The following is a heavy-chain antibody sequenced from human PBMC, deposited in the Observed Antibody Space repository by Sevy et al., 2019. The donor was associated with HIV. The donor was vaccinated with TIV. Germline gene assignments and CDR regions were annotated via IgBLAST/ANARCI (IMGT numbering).Heavy chain of an antibody. J-gene: IGHJ6*01. D-gene: IGHD3-9*01. V-gene: IGHV3-48*02. CDR3: ARIPTGYCGHGMDV. CDR2: ISSSSSTI. Sequence: GGSLRLSCAASGFTFSSYSMNWVRQAPGKGLEWVSYISSSSSTIYYADSVKGRFTISRDNAKNSLYLQMNSLRDEDHAVYYCARIPTGYCGHGMDVRGQGTTVTVSS. CDR1: GFTFSSYS.